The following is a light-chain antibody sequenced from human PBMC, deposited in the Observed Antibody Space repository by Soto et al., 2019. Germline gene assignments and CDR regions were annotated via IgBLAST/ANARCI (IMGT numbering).Light chain of an antibody. Sequence: EIVLTQSPATLSLSPGERATLSCRASQSVSSYLAWYQQKPGQAPRLLIYDASNRATGIPARFSGSGSGTDFTLTISSLEPEDFALYYCQQQGTFGQGTKVEIK. CDR2: DAS. V-gene: IGKV3-11*01. CDR3: QQQGT. CDR1: QSVSSY. J-gene: IGKJ1*01.